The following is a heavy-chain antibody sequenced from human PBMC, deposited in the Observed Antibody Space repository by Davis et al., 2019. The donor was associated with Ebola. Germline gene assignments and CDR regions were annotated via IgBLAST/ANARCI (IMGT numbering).Heavy chain of an antibody. D-gene: IGHD3-22*01. CDR1: GYSFTNFW. V-gene: IGHV5-51*01. J-gene: IGHJ4*02. CDR3: ARPSSGYEASFDY. CDR2: IYPGDSDV. Sequence: GESLKISCQGSGYSFTNFWIAWVSQMPGKGLALLGIIYPGDSDVTYSPSVQGQVTISVDKSVNTAYLQWRRLKASDTAIYYCARPSSGYEASFDYWGQGTPVTVSS.